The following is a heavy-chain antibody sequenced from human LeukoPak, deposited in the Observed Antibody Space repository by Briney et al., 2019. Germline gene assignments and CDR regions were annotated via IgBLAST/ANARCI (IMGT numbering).Heavy chain of an antibody. J-gene: IGHJ4*02. CDR1: GGSISGYY. Sequence: SETLSLTCTVSGGSISGYYWSWIRQPPGKGLEWIGYIYYSGSTNYNPSLKSRVTISVDTSKNQFSLKLSSVTAADTAVYYCARSGSYLPSFDYWGQGTLVTVSS. D-gene: IGHD3-10*01. V-gene: IGHV4-59*01. CDR3: ARSGSYLPSFDY. CDR2: IYYSGST.